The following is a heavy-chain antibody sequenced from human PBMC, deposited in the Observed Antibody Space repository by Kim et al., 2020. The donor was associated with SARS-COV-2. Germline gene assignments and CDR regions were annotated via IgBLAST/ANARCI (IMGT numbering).Heavy chain of an antibody. Sequence: SETLSLTCAVYGGSFSGYYWSWIRQPPGKGLEWIGEINHSGSTNYNPSLKSRVTISVDTSKNQFSLKLSSVTAADTAVYYCVRGRGWLLYYYYYGMDVWGQGATVTVCS. D-gene: IGHD2-21*02. CDR3: VRGRGWLLYYYYYGMDV. CDR2: INHSGST. CDR1: GGSFSGYY. J-gene: IGHJ6*02. V-gene: IGHV4-34*01.